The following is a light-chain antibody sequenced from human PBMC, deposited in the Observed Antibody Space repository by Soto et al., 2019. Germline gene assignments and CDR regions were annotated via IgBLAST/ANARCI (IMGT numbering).Light chain of an antibody. CDR2: EVS. CDR3: SSYTSSSSPYV. V-gene: IGLV2-14*01. CDR1: SSDVGGYNY. J-gene: IGLJ1*01. Sequence: QSVLTQPASVSGSPGQSITISCTGTSSDVGGYNYVSWYQQHPGKAPKLMIYEVSNRPSGVSNRFSGSKSGNTASLTISGLQAEDEADYDCSSYTSSSSPYVFGTGTKLTV.